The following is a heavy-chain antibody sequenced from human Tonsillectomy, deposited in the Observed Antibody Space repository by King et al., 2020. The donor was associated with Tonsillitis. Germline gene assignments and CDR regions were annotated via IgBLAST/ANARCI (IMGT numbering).Heavy chain of an antibody. D-gene: IGHD1-26*01. V-gene: IGHV3-74*01. CDR3: ARDSDESTWAHYYMDV. Sequence: VQLVESGGGLVQPGGSLRLSCEASGFTLSIYWMHWVRQGPGKGLEWVSGVKSDGTTTTYADYVEGRFTISRDSAKNTLYLQMNSLRAEDTAVYYCARDSDESTWAHYYMDVGGKGTTVTVSS. CDR1: GFTLSIYW. CDR2: VKSDGTTT. J-gene: IGHJ6*03.